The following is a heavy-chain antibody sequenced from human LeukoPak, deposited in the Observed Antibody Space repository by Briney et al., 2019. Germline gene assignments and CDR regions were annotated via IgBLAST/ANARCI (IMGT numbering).Heavy chain of an antibody. CDR2: NYPGGSNG. J-gene: IGHJ4*02. Sequence: KTGESLKISCKCSGFDFTAYWIALVRQMPGKGLEWVGNNYPGGSNGRKSPSLQGQVPMSADKSITTVYLKWSSLKASDTAMYYGARHFHSAWFGFWGQGSLVTVSS. CDR1: GFDFTAYW. D-gene: IGHD5-18*01. CDR3: ARHFHSAWFGF. V-gene: IGHV5-51*01.